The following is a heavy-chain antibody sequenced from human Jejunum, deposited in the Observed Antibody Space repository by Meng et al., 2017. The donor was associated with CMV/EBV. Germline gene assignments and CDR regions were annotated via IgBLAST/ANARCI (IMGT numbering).Heavy chain of an antibody. V-gene: IGHV3-21*01. CDR3: ARAIDYGDPNWFDP. CDR2: ISGGSTYI. Sequence: SGFTFTSYSISWVRQAPGKGLEWLSYISGGSTYIYHADSVKGRFTISRDNAKNSVYLQMNSLRAEDTAVYYCARAIDYGDPNWFDPWGQGTLVT. CDR1: GFTFTSYS. J-gene: IGHJ5*02. D-gene: IGHD4-17*01.